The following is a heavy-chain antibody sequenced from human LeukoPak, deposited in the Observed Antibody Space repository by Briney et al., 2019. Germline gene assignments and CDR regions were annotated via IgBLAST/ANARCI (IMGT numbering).Heavy chain of an antibody. V-gene: IGHV4-31*03. CDR3: ARGQWLPPWYYGMDV. D-gene: IGHD6-19*01. CDR1: GGSISSGGYY. Sequence: SETLFLTCTVSGGSISSGGYYWSWIRQHPGKGLEWIGYIYYSGSTYYNPSLKSRVTISVDTSKNQFSLKLSSVTAADTAVYYCARGQWLPPWYYGMDVWGQGTTVTVSS. J-gene: IGHJ6*02. CDR2: IYYSGST.